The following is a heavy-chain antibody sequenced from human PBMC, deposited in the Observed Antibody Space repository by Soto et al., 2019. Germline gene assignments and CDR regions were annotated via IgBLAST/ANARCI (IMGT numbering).Heavy chain of an antibody. J-gene: IGHJ4*02. V-gene: IGHV3-48*03. CDR1: GFTFRNYE. Sequence: EVQLVESGGGFVQPGGSLRLSCAASGFTFRNYEMNWVRKAPGKGLEWVSYISSSGITTYYADFAAGRFTISRDNAKESLYLHLNSLRVEDTAVSYCARYGTRADWWGLGTQVTVSS. CDR3: ARYGTRADW. CDR2: ISSSGITT. D-gene: IGHD1-1*01.